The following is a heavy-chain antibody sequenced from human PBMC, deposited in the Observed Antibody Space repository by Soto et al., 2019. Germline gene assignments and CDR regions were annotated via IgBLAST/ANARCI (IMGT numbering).Heavy chain of an antibody. V-gene: IGHV5-51*01. CDR3: ASGYCTATICDPWFDP. J-gene: IGHJ5*02. D-gene: IGHD2-8*02. CDR2: IYPGDSDT. CDR1: GYAFSSYW. Sequence: PGESLKISCQGSGYAFSSYWIAWVRQMPGQGLEWMGIIYPGDSDTRYSPSFQGQVTISVYKSITTAYLQWSSLKASDTAMYYCASGYCTATICDPWFDPWGQGTLVTVSS.